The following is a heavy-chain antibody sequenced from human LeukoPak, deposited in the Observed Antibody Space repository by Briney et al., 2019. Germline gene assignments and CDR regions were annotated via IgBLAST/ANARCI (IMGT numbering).Heavy chain of an antibody. Sequence: GGSLRLSCAASGFTLTSCAMSWVRQAPGKGLECVSGISGSGDSRDSTSYAESVTGRFTISRDNSTNPLYVQMNSLRAEDTAIYYCAKDSNLLSHGAFDIWGQGTMVTVSS. D-gene: IGHD1-26*01. V-gene: IGHV3-23*01. CDR1: GFTLTSCA. CDR3: AKDSNLLSHGAFDI. J-gene: IGHJ3*02. CDR2: ISGSGDSRDST.